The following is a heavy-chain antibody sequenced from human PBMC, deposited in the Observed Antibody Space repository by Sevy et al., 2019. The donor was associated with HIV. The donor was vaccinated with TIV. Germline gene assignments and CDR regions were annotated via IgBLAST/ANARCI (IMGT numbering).Heavy chain of an antibody. V-gene: IGHV1-2*02. CDR2: INPNGGGT. D-gene: IGHD4-17*01. CDR3: ARGWSAYGDYYIYYYYGMDV. CDR1: GYTFTGYY. J-gene: IGHJ6*02. Sequence: ASVKVSCKASGYTFTGYYMHWVRQAPGQGLEWMGWINPNGGGTNYARKFQGRVTMTRDTSISTAYMELIRLGSDETAVYYCARGWSAYGDYYIYYYYGMDVWGQGTTVTVSS.